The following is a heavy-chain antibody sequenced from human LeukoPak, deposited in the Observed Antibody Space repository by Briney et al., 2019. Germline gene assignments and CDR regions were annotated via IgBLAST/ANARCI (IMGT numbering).Heavy chain of an antibody. J-gene: IGHJ4*02. CDR2: ISFDGSNK. Sequence: GGSLRLSCAASGFTFSNYWMTWVRQAPGKGLEWVAVISFDGSNKYYADSVKGRFTISRDNSKNTLYVQMNSLRAEDTAVYYCAREGGYCSSSSCTEGFDYWGQGTLVTVSS. CDR1: GFTFSNYW. V-gene: IGHV3-30-3*01. D-gene: IGHD2-2*01. CDR3: AREGGYCSSSSCTEGFDY.